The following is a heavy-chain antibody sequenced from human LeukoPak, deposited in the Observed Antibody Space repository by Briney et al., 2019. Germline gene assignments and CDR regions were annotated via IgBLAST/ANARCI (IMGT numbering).Heavy chain of an antibody. CDR1: GYSFTSYW. Sequence: KPGESLKISCKGSGYSFTSYWIGWVRQMPGKGLEWMGIIYPGDSDTRHSPSFQGQVTISADKSISTAYLQWSSLKASDTAMYYCARQVEYCSSTSCYNFQHWGQGTLVTVSS. CDR2: IYPGDSDT. J-gene: IGHJ1*01. CDR3: ARQVEYCSSTSCYNFQH. D-gene: IGHD2-2*02. V-gene: IGHV5-51*01.